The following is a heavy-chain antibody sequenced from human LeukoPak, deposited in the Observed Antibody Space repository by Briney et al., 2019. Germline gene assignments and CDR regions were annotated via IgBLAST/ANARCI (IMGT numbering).Heavy chain of an antibody. D-gene: IGHD4-17*01. V-gene: IGHV1-69*04. CDR2: IIPILGIA. CDR1: GGTFSSYA. CDR3: AKAGLSTVNWFDP. J-gene: IGHJ5*02. Sequence: ASVKVSCKASGGTFSSYAISWVRQAPGQGLEWMGRIIPILGIANYAQKFQGRVTITADKSTSTAYMELSSLRSEDTAVYYCAKAGLSTVNWFDPWGQGTLVTVSS.